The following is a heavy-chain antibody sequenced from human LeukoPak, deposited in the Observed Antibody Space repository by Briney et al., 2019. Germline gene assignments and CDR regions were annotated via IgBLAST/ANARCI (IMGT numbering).Heavy chain of an antibody. V-gene: IGHV3-21*01. Sequence: GGSLRLSCAASGFTFSGYTMNWVRQAPGKGLEWVSSITSTGSYIYYADSVKGRFTISRDNAKDSLYLQMNSLRAEDTAVYYCASLGTLVPWGQGTLVTVSS. J-gene: IGHJ5*02. D-gene: IGHD3-9*01. CDR2: ITSTGSYI. CDR1: GFTFSGYT. CDR3: ASLGTLVP.